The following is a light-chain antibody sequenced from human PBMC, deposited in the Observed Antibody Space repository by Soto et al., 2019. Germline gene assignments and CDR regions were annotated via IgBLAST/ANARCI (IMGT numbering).Light chain of an antibody. V-gene: IGKV3-20*01. J-gene: IGKJ2*01. CDR1: QSVSSSY. CDR3: QQYGSSPQT. CDR2: GAS. Sequence: EIVLTQSPGTLSLSPGERATLSCRASQSVSSSYLAWYQQKPGQAPRLLIYGASSRATGIPDRFSGSGSGTDFPLTISRLEPEDFALYYCQQYGSSPQTFGQGTKLESK.